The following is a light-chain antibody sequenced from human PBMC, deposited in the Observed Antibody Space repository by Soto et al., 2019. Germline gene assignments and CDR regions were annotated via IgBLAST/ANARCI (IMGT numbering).Light chain of an antibody. CDR2: GAS. CDR1: QSISSSY. J-gene: IGKJ1*01. CDR3: QQYNKWPWT. V-gene: IGKV3-15*01. Sequence: EIVLTQSPGTLSLSPGERATLSCRASQSISSSYLAWYQHKSGQAPRLLIYGASTRATDIPARFSGSGSGTEFTLTISSLQSEDFAVYYCQQYNKWPWTFGQGTKVEIK.